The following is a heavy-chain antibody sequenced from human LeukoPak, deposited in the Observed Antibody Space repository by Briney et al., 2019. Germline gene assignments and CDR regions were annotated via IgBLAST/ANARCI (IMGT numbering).Heavy chain of an antibody. CDR1: GFTFSSYG. Sequence: PGGTLRLSCAASGFTFSSYGMSWVRQAPGKGLEWVSAISGSGGSTYYADSVKGRFTISRDNAKNSLYLQMNSLRAEDTAVYYCARGTSMIQLWVMPPDYWGQGTLVTVSS. J-gene: IGHJ4*02. V-gene: IGHV3-23*01. CDR3: ARGTSMIQLWVMPPDY. CDR2: ISGSGGST. D-gene: IGHD5-18*01.